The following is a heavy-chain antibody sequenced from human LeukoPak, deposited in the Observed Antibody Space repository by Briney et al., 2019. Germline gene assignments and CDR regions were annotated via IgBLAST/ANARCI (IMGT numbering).Heavy chain of an antibody. CDR3: ARSPNWRTFDY. J-gene: IGHJ4*02. Sequence: GGSPRLSCAASGFTFSSYSMNWVRQAPGKGLDWVSSISSSSSYIYYADSVKGRFTISRDNAKNSLYLQMNSLRAEDTAVYYCARSPNWRTFDYWGQGTLVTVSS. CDR1: GFTFSSYS. V-gene: IGHV3-21*01. D-gene: IGHD1-1*01. CDR2: ISSSSSYI.